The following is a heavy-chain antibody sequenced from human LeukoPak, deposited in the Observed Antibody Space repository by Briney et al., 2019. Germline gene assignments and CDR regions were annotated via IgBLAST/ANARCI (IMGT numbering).Heavy chain of an antibody. Sequence: SETLSLTCTVSGGSISSSSYYWGWIRQPPGKGLEWIGSIYYSGSTYYNPSLKSRVTISVDTSKNQFSLKLSSVTAADTAVYYCARGGSSNWTPFDYWGQGTLVTFSS. CDR1: GGSISSSSYY. J-gene: IGHJ4*02. CDR2: IYYSGST. D-gene: IGHD6-13*01. CDR3: ARGGSSNWTPFDY. V-gene: IGHV4-39*07.